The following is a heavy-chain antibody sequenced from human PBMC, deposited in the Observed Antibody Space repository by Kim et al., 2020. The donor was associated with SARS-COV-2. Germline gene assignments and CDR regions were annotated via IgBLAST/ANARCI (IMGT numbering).Heavy chain of an antibody. J-gene: IGHJ6*02. D-gene: IGHD3-10*01. CDR2: IYYSGST. V-gene: IGHV4-39*01. CDR1: GGSISSSSYY. Sequence: SETLSLTCTVSGGSISSSSYYWGWIRQPPGKGLEWIGSIYYSGSTYYNPSLKSRVTISVDTSKNQFSLKLSSVTAADTAVYYCARRVAMVRGGDYYYGMDVCGQGTTVTVSS. CDR3: ARRVAMVRGGDYYYGMDV.